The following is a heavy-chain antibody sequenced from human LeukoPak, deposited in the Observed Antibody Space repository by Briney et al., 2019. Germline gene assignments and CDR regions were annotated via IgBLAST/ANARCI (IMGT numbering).Heavy chain of an antibody. J-gene: IGHJ6*03. CDR1: GFTFSSYW. V-gene: IGHV3-7*01. D-gene: IGHD3-22*01. CDR2: IKQDGSEK. CDR3: AKDRSHYYDSSGSGDYMDV. Sequence: GGSLRLSCAASGFTFSSYWMSWVRQAPGKGLEWVANIKQDGSEKNYVDSVKGRFTISRDNDKSSLYLQMNSLRAEDTAVYYCAKDRSHYYDSSGSGDYMDVRGKGSTVTVSS.